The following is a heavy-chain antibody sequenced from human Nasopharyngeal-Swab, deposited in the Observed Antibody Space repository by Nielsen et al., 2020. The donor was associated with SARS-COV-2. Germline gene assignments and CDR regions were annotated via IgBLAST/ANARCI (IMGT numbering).Heavy chain of an antibody. J-gene: IGHJ4*02. Sequence: GESLKISCAASGFTFSSYGMHWVRQAPGKGLEWVAVISYDGSNKCYADSVKGRFTISRDNSKNTLYLQMNSLRAEDTAVYYCAKDSSFDCSSTSCYSHFDYWGQGTLVTVSS. CDR2: ISYDGSNK. V-gene: IGHV3-30*18. CDR3: AKDSSFDCSSTSCYSHFDY. D-gene: IGHD2-2*01. CDR1: GFTFSSYG.